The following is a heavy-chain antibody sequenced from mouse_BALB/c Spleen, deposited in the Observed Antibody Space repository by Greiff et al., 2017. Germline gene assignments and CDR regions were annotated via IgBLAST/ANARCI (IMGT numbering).Heavy chain of an antibody. Sequence: EVQGVESGGGLVKPGGSLKLSCAASGFTFSSYTMSWVRQTPEKRLEWVATISSGGSYTYYPDSVKGRFTISRDNAKNTLYLQMSSLKSEDTAMYYCTRELQDAMDYWGQGTSVTVSS. J-gene: IGHJ4*01. CDR3: TRELQDAMDY. CDR2: ISSGGSYT. V-gene: IGHV5-6-4*01. CDR1: GFTFSSYT.